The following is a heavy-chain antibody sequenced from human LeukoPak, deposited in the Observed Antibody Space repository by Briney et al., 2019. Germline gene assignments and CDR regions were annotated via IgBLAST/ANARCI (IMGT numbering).Heavy chain of an antibody. J-gene: IGHJ4*02. CDR2: ISAYNGNT. D-gene: IGHD3-22*01. V-gene: IGHV1-18*01. Sequence: ASVKVSCKASGYTFTSYGISWVRQAPGQGLELMGWISAYNGNTNYAQKLQGRVTMTTDTSTSTAYMELRSLRSDDTAVYYCARDLEDSSGYSYDYWGQGTLVTVSS. CDR3: ARDLEDSSGYSYDY. CDR1: GYTFTSYG.